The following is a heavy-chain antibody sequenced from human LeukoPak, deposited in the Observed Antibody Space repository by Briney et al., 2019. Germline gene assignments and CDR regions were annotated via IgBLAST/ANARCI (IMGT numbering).Heavy chain of an antibody. V-gene: IGHV3-33*05. CDR2: LVYDERS. D-gene: IGHD6-19*01. J-gene: IGHJ4*02. Sequence: GRTLRLSCAAFGFPFSSYGMHWVRQAPGKGLEWVARLVYDERSDYANSVKGRFSISRDNSKNTLFLDMSDLRVEDTAVYYCARDLSAAFDFWGQGVLVTVSS. CDR1: GFPFSSYG. CDR3: ARDLSAAFDF.